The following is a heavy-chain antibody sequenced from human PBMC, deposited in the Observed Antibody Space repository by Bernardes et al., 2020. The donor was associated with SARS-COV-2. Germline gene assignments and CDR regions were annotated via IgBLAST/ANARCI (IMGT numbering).Heavy chain of an antibody. V-gene: IGHV3-21*04. Sequence: VGSLRLSCVASEFTFRIYIMNWVRQAPGPGLEWVSSISSSSTDIKYADSVKGRFTISRDNAKNSLYLQINSLRPEDTAVYYCTRGTQWLAGVGDCWGQGTLVTVSS. CDR1: EFTFRIYI. CDR3: TRGTQWLAGVGDC. J-gene: IGHJ4*02. CDR2: ISSSSTDI. D-gene: IGHD6-19*01.